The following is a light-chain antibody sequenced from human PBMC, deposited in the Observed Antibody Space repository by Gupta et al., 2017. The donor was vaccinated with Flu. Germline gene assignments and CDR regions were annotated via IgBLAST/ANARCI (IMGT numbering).Light chain of an antibody. CDR1: RSISSY. Sequence: TPLSLSPGESATPCSSTRRSISSYLAWYQQKPGQPPRLLIYEASSRATGVPARFSGSGSGTDFTLTISRLEPEDFAVYYCQQHSSWPQLTFGPGTTVDI. CDR3: QQHSSWPQLT. V-gene: IGKV3-11*01. CDR2: EAS. J-gene: IGKJ3*01.